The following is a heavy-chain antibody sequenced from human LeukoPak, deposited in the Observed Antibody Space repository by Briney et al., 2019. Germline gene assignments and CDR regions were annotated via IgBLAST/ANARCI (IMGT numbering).Heavy chain of an antibody. CDR2: ILPEGNEK. CDR1: GFTFSNFW. V-gene: IGHV3-7*04. Sequence: GGSLRLSCAVSGFTFSNFWMSWVRQAPGRGLEWVANILPEGNEKYHVESVKGRFTISRDNAKNSLFLQMNGLRAEDTAVYYCARGDDFSGDHWGQGTLVTVSS. J-gene: IGHJ4*02. CDR3: ARGDDFSGDH. D-gene: IGHD1-1*01.